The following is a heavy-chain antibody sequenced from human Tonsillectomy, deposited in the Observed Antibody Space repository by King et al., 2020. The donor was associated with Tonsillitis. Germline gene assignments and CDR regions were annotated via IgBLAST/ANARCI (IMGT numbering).Heavy chain of an antibody. CDR3: VRQLLHGDMCDH. CDR1: GFTFNNCP. Sequence: EVQLVESGGTLGQPGGSLRLSCSASGFTFNNCPMHWVRQAPGKGLEYVASIKSDGGRTYYANSVRDRFTISRDNSKNMVYLQMDSLRPEDMAVYYCVRQLLHGDMCDHWGQGTLVTVSS. V-gene: IGHV3-64*01. CDR2: IKSDGGRT. D-gene: IGHD7-27*01. J-gene: IGHJ4*02.